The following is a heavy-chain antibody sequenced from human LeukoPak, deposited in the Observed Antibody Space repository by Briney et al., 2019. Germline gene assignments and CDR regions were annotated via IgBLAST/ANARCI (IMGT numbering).Heavy chain of an antibody. CDR2: IYSGGST. V-gene: IGHV3-66*01. CDR3: ARGNLGYCSGGSCYDYGMDV. J-gene: IGHJ6*02. Sequence: PGRSLTLSCEASGFTFSTYGMHWVRQAPGEGLEWVSVIYSGGSTYYADSVKGRFTISRDNSKNTLYLQMNSLRAEDTAVYYCARGNLGYCSGGSCYDYGMDVWGQGTTVTVSS. CDR1: GFTFSTYG. D-gene: IGHD2-15*01.